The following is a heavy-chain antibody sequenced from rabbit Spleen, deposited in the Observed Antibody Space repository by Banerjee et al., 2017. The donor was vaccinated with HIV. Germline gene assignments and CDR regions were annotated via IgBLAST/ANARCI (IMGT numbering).Heavy chain of an antibody. CDR1: GFSFSAGYY. CDR3: ARDLVGVIGWDFYL. J-gene: IGHJ4*01. Sequence: QSLEESGGDLVKPAASLILTCTASGFSFSAGYYMCWVRQAPRKGLEWIGCIYGGISGNTWSASWAKGRFTISKASSSTVTLRMPSLTAADRTTYFCARDLVGVIGWDFYLWGQGTLVTVS. D-gene: IGHD1-1*01. CDR2: IYGGISGNT. V-gene: IGHV1S40*01.